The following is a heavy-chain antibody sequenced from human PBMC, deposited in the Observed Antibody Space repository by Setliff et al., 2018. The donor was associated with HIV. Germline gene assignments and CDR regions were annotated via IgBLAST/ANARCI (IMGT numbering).Heavy chain of an antibody. D-gene: IGHD3-16*02. CDR2: IYYSGRTSHSGST. CDR3: SRDVLDFVISVYGF. CDR1: GDSITRGGYS. J-gene: IGHJ4*02. Sequence: PSETLSLTCTVSGDSITRGGYSWTWIRQPPGKALEWVGYIYYSGRTSHSGSTYYNPSVASRITISGDTSKNQYSLKLTSVTAVDTAIYYCSRDVLDFVISVYGFWGQGIPVTVSS. V-gene: IGHV4-31*03.